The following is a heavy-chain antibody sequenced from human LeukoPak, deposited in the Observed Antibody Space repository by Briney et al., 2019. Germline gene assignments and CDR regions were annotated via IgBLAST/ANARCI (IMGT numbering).Heavy chain of an antibody. J-gene: IGHJ6*03. CDR2: IDTDVITT. CDR3: VRTKRTNYYYYYMDV. D-gene: IGHD2-8*01. Sequence: GGSLRLSGAASGFTFNSYGMHWVRQAQGKGLVWVSRIDTDVITTSYADSVKRRFTISRDNAKNTLYLRMSSLRAEDTAVYYCVRTKRTNYYYYYMDVWGKGTTVTVSS. V-gene: IGHV3-74*01. CDR1: GFTFNSYG.